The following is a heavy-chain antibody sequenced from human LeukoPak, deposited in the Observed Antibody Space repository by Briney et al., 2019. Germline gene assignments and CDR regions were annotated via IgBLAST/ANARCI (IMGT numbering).Heavy chain of an antibody. Sequence: SETLSLTCTVSGGSISSGGYPWSWIRQHPGKGLEWIGYIYNSGSTYYNPSLKSRVTISVDTSKNQFSLKLSSVTAADTAVYYCARTDRSSGFDYWGQGTLVTVSS. J-gene: IGHJ4*02. CDR1: GGSISSGGYP. CDR3: ARTDRSSGFDY. CDR2: IYNSGST. V-gene: IGHV4-31*03.